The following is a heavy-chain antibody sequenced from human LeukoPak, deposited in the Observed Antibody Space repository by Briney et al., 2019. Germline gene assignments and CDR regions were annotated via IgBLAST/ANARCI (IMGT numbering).Heavy chain of an antibody. D-gene: IGHD1-20*01. J-gene: IGHJ4*02. V-gene: IGHV3-21*01. CDR2: ISSSSSYK. CDR1: GFTFSSYS. CDR3: ARDRPGITGTTLPDY. Sequence: KPGGSLSLSCAASGFTFSSYSMNWVRQAPGKGLGWVSTISSSSSYKYYAASRKGRFTISRDNAKNSLYRQINSLRAEDTAVYYCARDRPGITGTTLPDYWGQGTLVTVSS.